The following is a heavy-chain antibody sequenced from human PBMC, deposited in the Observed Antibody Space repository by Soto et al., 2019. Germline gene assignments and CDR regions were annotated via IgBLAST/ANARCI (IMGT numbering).Heavy chain of an antibody. CDR2: ISSSGSTI. CDR3: ARQDTGYSSSWYGGLLDY. D-gene: IGHD6-13*01. J-gene: IGHJ4*02. V-gene: IGHV3-48*03. Sequence: EVQVVESGGGLVQPGGSLRLSCAASGFTFSSYEMNWVRQAPGKGLEWVSYISSSGSTIYNADSVKGRFTISRDNAKNSMYLQMNSLRAADTAVYYCARQDTGYSSSWYGGLLDYWGQGTLVTVSS. CDR1: GFTFSSYE.